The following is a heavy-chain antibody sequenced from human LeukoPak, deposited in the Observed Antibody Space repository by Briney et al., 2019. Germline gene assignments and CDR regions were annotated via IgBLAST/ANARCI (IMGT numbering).Heavy chain of an antibody. V-gene: IGHV3-53*01. CDR1: EFTVSRNY. CDR2: ICSNGDT. J-gene: IGHJ4*02. CDR3: TRDQMNY. D-gene: IGHD5-24*01. Sequence: GGSLRLSCTASEFTVSRNYMLWVRQAPGKGLEWVSLICSNGDTHYADSVKGRFTISRDTSKNTVSLQMNSLRVEDTAMYYCTRDQMNYWGQGTLVTVSS.